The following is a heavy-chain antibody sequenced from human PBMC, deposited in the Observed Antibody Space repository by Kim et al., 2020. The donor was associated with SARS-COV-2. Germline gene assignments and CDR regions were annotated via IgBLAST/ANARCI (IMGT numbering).Heavy chain of an antibody. CDR3: AKDILGIAVAGIHY. V-gene: IGHV3-30*18. Sequence: GGSLRLSCAASGFTFSSYGMHWVRQAPCKGLEWVAVISYDGSNKYYADSVKGRFTISRDNSKNTLYLQMNSLRAEDTAVYYCAKDILGIAVAGIHYWGQGTLVTVSS. J-gene: IGHJ4*02. CDR1: GFTFSSYG. CDR2: ISYDGSNK. D-gene: IGHD6-19*01.